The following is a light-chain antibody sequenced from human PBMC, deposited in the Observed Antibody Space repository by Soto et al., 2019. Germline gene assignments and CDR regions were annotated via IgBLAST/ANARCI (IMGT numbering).Light chain of an antibody. V-gene: IGKV1-39*01. CDR2: AAS. CDR3: QQSSNSPPT. Sequence: DIQMTQFPSSLSASVRDRVTITCRASQSISNYLNWYQQIQGKAPKLLIYAASTLQRGVPSRFSGRGSGTVFTLTISGLQPEDFETYHCQQSSNSPPTFGQGTKLEI. CDR1: QSISNY. J-gene: IGKJ2*01.